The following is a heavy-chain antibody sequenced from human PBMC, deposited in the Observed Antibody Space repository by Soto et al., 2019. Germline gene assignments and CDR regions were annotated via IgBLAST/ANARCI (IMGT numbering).Heavy chain of an antibody. CDR1: SGSISSSNW. D-gene: IGHD6-6*01. J-gene: IGHJ3*02. Sequence: QVQLQESGPGLVKPSGTLSLTCAVSSGSISSSNWWSWVRQPPGKGLEWIGEIYHIGSTNYNPSLKSRGTISVDKSKNQFSLKLSSVTAADTAVYYCAGLYSSSSVLAFDIWDQVTMVTVSS. CDR2: IYHIGST. V-gene: IGHV4-4*02. CDR3: AGLYSSSSVLAFDI.